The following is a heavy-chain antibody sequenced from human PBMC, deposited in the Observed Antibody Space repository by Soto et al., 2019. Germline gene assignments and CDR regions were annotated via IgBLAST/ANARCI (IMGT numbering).Heavy chain of an antibody. CDR3: ARGCSSTSCYHWFDP. V-gene: IGHV1-2*04. Sequence: ASVKVSCKASGYTFTGYYMHWVRQAPGQGLEWMGWINPNSGGTSYAQKFQGWVTMTRDTSISTAYMELSSLRSEDAAVYYCARGCSSTSCYHWFDPWGQGTLVTVSS. D-gene: IGHD2-2*01. J-gene: IGHJ5*02. CDR1: GYTFTGYY. CDR2: INPNSGGT.